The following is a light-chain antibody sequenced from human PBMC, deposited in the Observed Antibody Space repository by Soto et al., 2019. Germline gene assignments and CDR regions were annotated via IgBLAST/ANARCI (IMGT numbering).Light chain of an antibody. V-gene: IGKV1-5*01. CDR1: QSITNW. J-gene: IGKJ1*01. CDR2: DAS. CDR3: QQYSSYSAWT. Sequence: DIQMTQSPSTLSGSVGDRVTITCRSSQSITNWLAWYQQKPGKAPKLLIYDASSLQSGVPPRFSGSGSGTEFTLTIRSLQPDDIATYYCQQYSSYSAWTFGEGTKVDIK.